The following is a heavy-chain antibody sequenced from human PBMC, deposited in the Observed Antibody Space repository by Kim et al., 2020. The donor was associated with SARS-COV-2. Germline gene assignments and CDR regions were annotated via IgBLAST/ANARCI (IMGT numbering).Heavy chain of an antibody. CDR3: ARADRGIVGATVYYFDY. CDR2: MNPNSGNT. J-gene: IGHJ4*02. Sequence: ASVKVSCKASGYTFTSYDINWVRQATGQGLEWMGWMNPNSGNTGYAQKFQGRVTMTRNTSISTAYMELSSLRSGDTAVYYCARADRGIVGATVYYFDYWGQGTLVTVSS. D-gene: IGHD1-26*01. V-gene: IGHV1-8*02. CDR1: GYTFTSYD.